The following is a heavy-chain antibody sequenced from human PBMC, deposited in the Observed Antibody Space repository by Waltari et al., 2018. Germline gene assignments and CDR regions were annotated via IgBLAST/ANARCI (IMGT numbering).Heavy chain of an antibody. Sequence: QVQLQESGPGLVKPSETLSLTCTVSGYSISSGYYWGWIRQPPGKGLEWTGSFYHSGSTYYNPSLKSRVTISVDTSKNQFSLKLSSVTAADTAVYYCATGRFGVVALLFDPWGQGTLVTVSS. CDR3: ATGRFGVVALLFDP. D-gene: IGHD3-3*01. CDR2: FYHSGST. J-gene: IGHJ5*02. CDR1: GYSISSGYY. V-gene: IGHV4-38-2*02.